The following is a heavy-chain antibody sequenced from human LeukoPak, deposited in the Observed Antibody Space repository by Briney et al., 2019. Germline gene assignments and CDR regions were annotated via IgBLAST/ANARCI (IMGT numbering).Heavy chain of an antibody. Sequence: ASVKVSCKTSGYTFTGYYMHWVRQAPGQGLEWLGRMNPNSGDTNYPQNFQGRVTMTRDTSISTAYMELSSLRSDDTAVYYCARDCSGGSCYDGVDYWGQGTLVTV. CDR1: GYTFTGYY. J-gene: IGHJ4*02. CDR3: ARDCSGGSCYDGVDY. V-gene: IGHV1-2*06. CDR2: MNPNSGDT. D-gene: IGHD2-15*01.